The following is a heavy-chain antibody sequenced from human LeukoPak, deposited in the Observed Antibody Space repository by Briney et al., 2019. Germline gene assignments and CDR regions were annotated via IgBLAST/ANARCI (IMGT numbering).Heavy chain of an antibody. CDR3: ARDPLSRGLDY. CDR2: INHSGST. J-gene: IGHJ4*02. V-gene: IGHV4-34*01. CDR1: GGSFSGYY. Sequence: SETLSLTCAVYGGSFSGYYWSWIRQPPGKGLEWIGEINHSGSTNYNPSLKSRVTISVDTSKNQFSLKLSSVTAADTAVYYCARDPLSRGLDYWGQGTLVTVSS. D-gene: IGHD3-10*01.